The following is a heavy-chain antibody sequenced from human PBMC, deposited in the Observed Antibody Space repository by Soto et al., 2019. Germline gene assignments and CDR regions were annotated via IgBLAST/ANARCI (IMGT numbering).Heavy chain of an antibody. CDR2: ISVSGGST. Sequence: EVQLLESGGGLVQPGGSLRLSCAASGFTFSSYAMSWVRQAPGEGLEWVSTISVSGGSTYYADSVKGRFTISRDSSKNSLYLQMNSLGAEDTAVYFCAKDKTGASAGTLCDCWGQGTLVTVSS. CDR1: GFTFSSYA. D-gene: IGHD6-13*01. V-gene: IGHV3-23*01. CDR3: AKDKTGASAGTLCDC. J-gene: IGHJ4*02.